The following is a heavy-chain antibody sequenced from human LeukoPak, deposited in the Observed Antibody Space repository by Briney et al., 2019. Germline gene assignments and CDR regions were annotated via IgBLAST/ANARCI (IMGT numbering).Heavy chain of an antibody. J-gene: IGHJ4*02. V-gene: IGHV3-64D*06. CDR3: VRRSPRDCSTTSCYSSSWYFDY. CDR1: GFTFSSYA. D-gene: IGHD2-2*02. Sequence: PGGSLRLSCSASGFTFSSYAMHWVRQTSGKGLEYVSAISINGGSTYYTDSVKGRFTISRDNAKNTLYLQMSSLRAEDTAVYYCVRRSPRDCSTTSCYSSSWYFDYWGQGTLVTVSS. CDR2: ISINGGST.